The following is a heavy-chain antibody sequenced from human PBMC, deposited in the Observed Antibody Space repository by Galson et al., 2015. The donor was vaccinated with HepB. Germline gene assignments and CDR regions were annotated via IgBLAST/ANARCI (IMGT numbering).Heavy chain of an antibody. CDR1: GYGFMYYG. J-gene: IGHJ4*02. V-gene: IGHV1-18*01. D-gene: IGHD1-14*01. CDR2: ISAFTGGT. Sequence: SVKVSCKASGYGFMYYGFSWVRQAPGQGLEWMGWISAFTGGTNYAQKFQDRVTMTTDKSKRTAYRELRSLRIDDTAVYYCARDLFSPDLTPLDYWGQGTLVTVFS. CDR3: ARDLFSPDLTPLDY.